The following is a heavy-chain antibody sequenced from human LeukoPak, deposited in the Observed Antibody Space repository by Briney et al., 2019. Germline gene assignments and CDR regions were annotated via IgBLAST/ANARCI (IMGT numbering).Heavy chain of an antibody. J-gene: IGHJ5*02. Sequence: SVKVSCKASGGTFSSYAISWVRQAPGQGLEWMGGIIPIFGTANYAQKFQGRVTITADESTSTAHMELSSLRSEDTAVYFCAKWNYDSGGYSNYFDPWGQGTLVTVSS. D-gene: IGHD3-22*01. CDR1: GGTFSSYA. V-gene: IGHV1-69*13. CDR2: IIPIFGTA. CDR3: AKWNYDSGGYSNYFDP.